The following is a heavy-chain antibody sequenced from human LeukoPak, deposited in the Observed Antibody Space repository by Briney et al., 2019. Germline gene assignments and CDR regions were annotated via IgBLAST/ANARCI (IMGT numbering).Heavy chain of an antibody. J-gene: IGHJ3*01. CDR2: IRTEANSFAT. V-gene: IGHV3-73*01. CDR3: TRHGRGSLNVFDV. Sequence: PGGSLRLSCAASGFTLSGSAMHWVRQASGKGLEWVGRIRTEANSFATAYAASVEGRFTISRDDSQNTAYLQMNSLKTEDTAVYYCTRHGRGSLNVFDVWDQGTMVTVSS. D-gene: IGHD1-26*01. CDR1: GFTLSGSA.